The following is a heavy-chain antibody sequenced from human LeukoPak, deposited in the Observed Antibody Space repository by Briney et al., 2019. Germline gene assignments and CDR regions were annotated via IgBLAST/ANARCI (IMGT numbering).Heavy chain of an antibody. J-gene: IGHJ4*02. D-gene: IGHD6-13*01. CDR3: ARDSDSSSCYDY. V-gene: IGHV1-8*01. CDR1: GYTFTSYD. Sequence: ASVKVSCKASGYTFTSYDINWVRQATGQGLEWMGWMNPNSGNAGYAQKFQGRVTMTRNTSISTAYMELSSLRSEDTAVYYCARDSDSSSCYDYWGQGTLVTVSS. CDR2: MNPNSGNA.